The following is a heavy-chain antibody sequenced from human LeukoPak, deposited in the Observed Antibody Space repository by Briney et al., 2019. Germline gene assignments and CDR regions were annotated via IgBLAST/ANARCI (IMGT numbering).Heavy chain of an antibody. D-gene: IGHD5-12*01. CDR3: ARDLRARYGGYQDYDY. J-gene: IGHJ4*02. Sequence: GGSLRLSCAASGFTFSSYSMNWIRQAPGKGLEWVSSISSSSSYIYYADSVKGRFTISRDNAKNSLYLQMNSLRAEDTAVYYCARDLRARYGGYQDYDYWGQGTLVTVSS. V-gene: IGHV3-21*01. CDR1: GFTFSSYS. CDR2: ISSSSSYI.